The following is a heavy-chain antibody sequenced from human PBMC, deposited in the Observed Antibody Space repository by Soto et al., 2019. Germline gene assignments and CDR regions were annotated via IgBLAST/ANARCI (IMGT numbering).Heavy chain of an antibody. Sequence: QVQLQESGPGLVKPSQTLSLTCTVSGGSISSGGYYWSWIRQHPGKGLEWIGSIYCSGSTYYNPSLKSRFIISVDTSKNRFSLMLSSVTAADTAVYYCACGGYLYYFDYWGQGTLLSASS. CDR3: ACGGYLYYFDY. D-gene: IGHD2-21*01. CDR1: GGSISSGGYY. J-gene: IGHJ4*02. CDR2: IYCSGST. V-gene: IGHV4-31*03.